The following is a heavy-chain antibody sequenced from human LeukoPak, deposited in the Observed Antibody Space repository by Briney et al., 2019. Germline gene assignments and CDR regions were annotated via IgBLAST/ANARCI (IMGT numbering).Heavy chain of an antibody. J-gene: IGHJ4*02. D-gene: IGHD1-14*01. CDR3: ARELSGTPGFDY. V-gene: IGHV3-48*03. CDR2: ISSSGSTI. CDR1: GFTFSSYK. Sequence: GGSLRLSCAASGFTFSSYKMNWVRQAPGKGLEWVSYISSSGSTIYYADSVKGRFTISRDNAKNSLYLQMNSLRAEDTAVYYCARELSGTPGFDYWGQGTLVTVSS.